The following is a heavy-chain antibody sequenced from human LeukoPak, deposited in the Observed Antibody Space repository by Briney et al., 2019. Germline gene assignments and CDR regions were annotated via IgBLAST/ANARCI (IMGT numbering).Heavy chain of an antibody. CDR3: ARNNWNDDRGDAFDI. Sequence: GGSLRLSCAASGFTFSDYYMSWIRQAPGKGLECVSYISSSGSTIYYADSVKGRFTISRDNAKNSLYLQMNSLRAEDTAVYYCARNNWNDDRGDAFDIWGQGTMVTVSS. D-gene: IGHD1-20*01. V-gene: IGHV3-11*04. J-gene: IGHJ3*02. CDR2: ISSSGSTI. CDR1: GFTFSDYY.